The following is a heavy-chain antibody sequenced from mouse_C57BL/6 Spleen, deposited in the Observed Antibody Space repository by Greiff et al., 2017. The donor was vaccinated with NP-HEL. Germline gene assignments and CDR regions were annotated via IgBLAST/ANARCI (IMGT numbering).Heavy chain of an antibody. CDR2: IYPSDSET. Sequence: QVQLQQPGAELVRPGSSVKLSCKASGYTFTSYWMDWVKQRPGQGLEWIGTIYPSDSETHYNQKFKDKATLTVDKSSSTAYMQLSSLTSEDSAVYYCARDGYYPLYAMDYWGQGTSVTVSS. CDR3: ARDGYYPLYAMDY. V-gene: IGHV1-61*01. D-gene: IGHD2-3*01. J-gene: IGHJ4*01. CDR1: GYTFTSYW.